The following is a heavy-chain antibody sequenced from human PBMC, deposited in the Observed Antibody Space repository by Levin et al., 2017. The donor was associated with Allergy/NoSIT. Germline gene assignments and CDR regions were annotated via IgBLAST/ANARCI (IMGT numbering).Heavy chain of an antibody. Sequence: GESLKISCKASGYTFTSYAMHWVRQAPGQRLEWMGWINAGNGNTKYSQKFQGRVTITRDTSASTAYMELSSLRSEDTAVYYCARGGVITMIVGDWGQGTLVTVSS. CDR3: ARGGVITMIVGD. D-gene: IGHD3-22*01. V-gene: IGHV1-3*01. CDR1: GYTFTSYA. J-gene: IGHJ4*02. CDR2: INAGNGNT.